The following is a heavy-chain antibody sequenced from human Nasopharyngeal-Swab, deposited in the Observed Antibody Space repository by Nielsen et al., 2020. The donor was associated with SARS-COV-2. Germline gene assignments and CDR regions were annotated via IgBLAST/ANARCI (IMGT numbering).Heavy chain of an antibody. CDR1: GFTFSDYY. D-gene: IGHD3-10*01. CDR3: ARIASGSHEYYFDS. J-gene: IGHJ4*02. V-gene: IGHV3-11*06. Sequence: GGSLTLSCAASGFTFSDYYMTWIRQAPGKGLEWVSYISSSGTYTNNADSLKGRFTISRDNAKNSLYLQMNGLRADDTAVYYCARIASGSHEYYFDSWGQGTLVTVSS. CDR2: ISSSGTYT.